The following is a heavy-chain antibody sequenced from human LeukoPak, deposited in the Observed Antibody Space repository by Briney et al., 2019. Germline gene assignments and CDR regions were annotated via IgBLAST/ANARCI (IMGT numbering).Heavy chain of an antibody. Sequence: GALRLSCAASGFTFSSYAMSWVRQAPGKGLEWVLAISGSGGSTYYADSVKGRFTISRDNSKNTLYLQMNSLRAEDTAVYYCAKDRAITMIVVVMRGPFDYWGQGTLVTVSS. V-gene: IGHV3-23*01. J-gene: IGHJ4*02. CDR1: GFTFSSYA. D-gene: IGHD3-22*01. CDR3: AKDRAITMIVVVMRGPFDY. CDR2: ISGSGGST.